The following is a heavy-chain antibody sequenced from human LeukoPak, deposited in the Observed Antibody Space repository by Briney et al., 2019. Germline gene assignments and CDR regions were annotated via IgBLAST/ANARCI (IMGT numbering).Heavy chain of an antibody. CDR1: GGTFSSYA. Sequence: GASVKVSCKASGGTFSSYAISWVRQAPGQGLEWMGRIIPILGIANYAQKFQGRVTITADKSTSTAYMELSSLRSEDTAVYYCARLFSPQKDIVVESPRLRRGHGMDVWGQGTTVTVSS. CDR3: ARLFSPQKDIVVESPRLRRGHGMDV. D-gene: IGHD2-15*01. J-gene: IGHJ6*02. CDR2: IIPILGIA. V-gene: IGHV1-69*04.